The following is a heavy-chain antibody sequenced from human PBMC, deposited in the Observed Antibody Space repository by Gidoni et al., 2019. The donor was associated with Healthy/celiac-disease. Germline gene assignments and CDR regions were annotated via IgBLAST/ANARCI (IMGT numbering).Heavy chain of an antibody. D-gene: IGHD6-13*01. J-gene: IGHJ3*02. Sequence: QVQLQQWGAGLLKPSETLSLTCAVYGGSFSGYYWSWIRQPPGKGLEWIGEINHSGSTNYNPSLKSRVTISVDTSKNQFSLKLSSVTAADTAVYYCARGRGSSWYKGAFDIWGQGTMVTVSS. CDR3: ARGRGSSWYKGAFDI. V-gene: IGHV4-34*01. CDR2: INHSGST. CDR1: GGSFSGYY.